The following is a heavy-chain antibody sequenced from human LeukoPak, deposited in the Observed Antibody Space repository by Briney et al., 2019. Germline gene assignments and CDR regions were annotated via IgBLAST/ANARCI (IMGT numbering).Heavy chain of an antibody. CDR1: GFTFSSYW. CDR3: ARGNWNYGGTFDC. Sequence: GGSLRLSCAASGFTFSSYWMHWVRQAPGKGLVWVSRINSDGSSTSYADSVKGRFTISRDNAKNSLYLQMNSLRAEDTAVYYCARGNWNYGGTFDCWGQGTLVTVSS. CDR2: INSDGSST. D-gene: IGHD1-7*01. V-gene: IGHV3-74*01. J-gene: IGHJ4*02.